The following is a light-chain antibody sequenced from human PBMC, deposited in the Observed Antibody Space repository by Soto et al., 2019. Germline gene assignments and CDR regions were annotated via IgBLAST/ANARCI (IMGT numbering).Light chain of an antibody. CDR2: WAS. J-gene: IGKJ3*01. CDR3: QQYYSLPLT. Sequence: DSVMTQAPESLAVSLGERATINCKSSQSVLYSSDNKNYLSWYQQKPGHPPKLLIYWASTRESGVPDRFIGSGSGTDFTLTISSLQAEDVAVYYCQQYYSLPLTFGPGTKVDVK. CDR1: QSVLYSSDNKNY. V-gene: IGKV4-1*01.